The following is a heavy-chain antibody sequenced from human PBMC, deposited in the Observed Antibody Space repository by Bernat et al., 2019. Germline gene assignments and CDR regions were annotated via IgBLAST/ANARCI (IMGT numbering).Heavy chain of an antibody. CDR2: ISSSSSTI. CDR1: GFTVSSNY. Sequence: EVQLVESGGGLVQPGGSLRLSCAASGFTVSSNYMSWVRQAPGKGLEWVSYISSSSSTIYYADSVNGRFTISRDNAKNSLYLQMNSLRDEDTAVYYCARDPSYYYYYMDVWGKGTTVTVSS. J-gene: IGHJ6*03. CDR3: ARDPSYYYYYMDV. V-gene: IGHV3-48*02.